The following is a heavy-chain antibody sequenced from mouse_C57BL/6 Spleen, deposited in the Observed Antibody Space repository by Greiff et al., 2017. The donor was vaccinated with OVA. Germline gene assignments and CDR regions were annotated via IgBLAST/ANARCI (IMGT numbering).Heavy chain of an antibody. CDR1: GYTFTSYW. Sequence: QVQLQQPGAELVKPGASVKMSCKASGYTFTSYWITWVKQRPGQGLEWIGDIYPGSGSTNYNEKFKSKATLTVDTSSSTAYMKLSSLTSEDSAVYYGARKELGRGYFDYWGQGTTLTVSS. J-gene: IGHJ2*01. D-gene: IGHD4-1*01. CDR2: IYPGSGST. CDR3: ARKELGRGYFDY. V-gene: IGHV1-55*01.